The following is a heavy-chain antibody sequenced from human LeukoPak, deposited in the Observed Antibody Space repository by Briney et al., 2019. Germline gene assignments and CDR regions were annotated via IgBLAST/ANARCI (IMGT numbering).Heavy chain of an antibody. Sequence: GGSLRLSCAASGFTFGSYGMHWVRQAPGRGLEWVAVIWYDGSNKYYADSVKGRFTISRDNSKNTLYLQMNSLRAEDTAVYYCARDQCSSTGCSQSFDYWGQGTLVTVSS. CDR1: GFTFGSYG. D-gene: IGHD2-2*01. V-gene: IGHV3-33*01. J-gene: IGHJ4*02. CDR3: ARDQCSSTGCSQSFDY. CDR2: IWYDGSNK.